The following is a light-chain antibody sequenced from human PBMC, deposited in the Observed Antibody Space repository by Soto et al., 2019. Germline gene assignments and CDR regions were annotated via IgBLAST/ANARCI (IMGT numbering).Light chain of an antibody. CDR3: QQYGSSPRYS. V-gene: IGKV3-20*01. CDR2: GAS. Sequence: EIVLTQSPCTLSLSPGEGATLSCRASQSVSSTYLAWYQHKPGQAPRLLIYGASSRATGIPDRFSGSGSGTDFNLTISRLEPEDFAMYYCQQYGSSPRYSFGPGTKLEIK. CDR1: QSVSSTY. J-gene: IGKJ2*03.